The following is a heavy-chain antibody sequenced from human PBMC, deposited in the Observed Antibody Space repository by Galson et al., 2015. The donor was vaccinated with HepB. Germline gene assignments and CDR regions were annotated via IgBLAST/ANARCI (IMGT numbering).Heavy chain of an antibody. J-gene: IGHJ6*02. V-gene: IGHV3-48*04. Sequence: SLRLSCAASGFTFSSYRMNWVRQAPGKGLEWVSYISSSSFTTYYADSVKGRFTISRDNAKNSLFLQMNSLRAEDTAVYYCARDLYYDYVWGINSWDYYGMDVWGQGTTVTVSS. CDR3: ARDLYYDYVWGINSWDYYGMDV. D-gene: IGHD3-16*01. CDR1: GFTFSSYR. CDR2: ISSSSFTT.